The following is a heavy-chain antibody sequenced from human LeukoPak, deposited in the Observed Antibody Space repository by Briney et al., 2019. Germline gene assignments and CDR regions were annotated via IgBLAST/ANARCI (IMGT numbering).Heavy chain of an antibody. V-gene: IGHV3-74*01. CDR3: ARGDYYDSSGYYYPEYFQH. J-gene: IGHJ1*01. Sequence: GGSLRLSCAASGFTFSSFSMHWVRQAPGKGLVWVSRINTGGTNTSYADSVKGRFTISRDNAKNTLYLQMNSLRSEDTAVYYCARGDYYDSSGYYYPEYFQHWGRGTLVTVSS. CDR1: GFTFSSFS. CDR2: INTGGTNT. D-gene: IGHD3-22*01.